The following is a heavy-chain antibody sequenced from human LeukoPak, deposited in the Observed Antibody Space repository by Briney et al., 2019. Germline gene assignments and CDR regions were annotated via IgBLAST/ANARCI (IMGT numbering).Heavy chain of an antibody. CDR1: GGTFSSYA. Sequence: SVKVSCKASGGTFSSYAISWERQAPGQGLEWMGGIMPIFGTANYAQKFQGRVTITADESTSTAYMELSSLRSEDTAVYYCARSSRDSYNLDYFDYWGQGTLVTVSS. CDR3: ARSSRDSYNLDYFDY. J-gene: IGHJ4*02. CDR2: IMPIFGTA. V-gene: IGHV1-69*13. D-gene: IGHD5-24*01.